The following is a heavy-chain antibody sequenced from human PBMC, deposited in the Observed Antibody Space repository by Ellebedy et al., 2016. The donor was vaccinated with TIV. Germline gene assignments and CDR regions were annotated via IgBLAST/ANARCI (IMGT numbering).Heavy chain of an antibody. V-gene: IGHV5-10-1*01. CDR2: IDPSDSYT. CDR1: GYSFTSYW. D-gene: IGHD2-2*01. CDR3: ANYCSSTSCYHTDAFDI. J-gene: IGHJ3*02. Sequence: GESLKISCKGSGYSFTSYWISWVRQMPGKGLEWMGRIDPSDSYTNYSPSFQGHVTISADKSISTAYLQWSSLKASDTAMYYCANYCSSTSCYHTDAFDIWGQGTMVTVSS.